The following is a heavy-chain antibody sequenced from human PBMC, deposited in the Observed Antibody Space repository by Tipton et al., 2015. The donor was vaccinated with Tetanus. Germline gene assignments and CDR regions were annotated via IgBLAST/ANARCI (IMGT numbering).Heavy chain of an antibody. CDR1: GGSIRSSSYY. J-gene: IGHJ4*02. Sequence: TLSLTCTVYGGSIRSSSYYWGWIRQPPGKGLEWIGTIYSGGSTYYNPSLKSRITISVDTSKNQFSLKLSSVTAADTAVYYCARPPLGYCGGGNCFAWFDCWGQGALVTVSS. CDR3: ARPPLGYCGGGNCFAWFDC. V-gene: IGHV4-39*01. D-gene: IGHD2-15*01. CDR2: IYSGGST.